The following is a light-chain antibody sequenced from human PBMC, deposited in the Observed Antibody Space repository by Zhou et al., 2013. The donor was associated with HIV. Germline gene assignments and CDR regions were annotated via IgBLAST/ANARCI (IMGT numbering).Light chain of an antibody. V-gene: IGKV1-5*03. J-gene: IGKJ1*01. CDR2: KAS. CDR1: QSISSW. CDR3: QQCNGYSPT. Sequence: DIQLTQSPSFLSASVGDRVTITCRASQSISSWLAWYQQKPGKAPKLLIYKASNLESGVPSRFSGSGSETEFTLTISSLQPDDFATYYCQQCNGYSPTFGQGTKVEI.